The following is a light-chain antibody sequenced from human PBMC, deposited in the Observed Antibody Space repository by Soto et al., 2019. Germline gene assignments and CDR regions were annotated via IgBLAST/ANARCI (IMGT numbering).Light chain of an antibody. CDR2: WAS. CDR1: QSVLYSPNNKNY. J-gene: IGKJ2*01. V-gene: IGKV4-1*01. CDR3: QQCYNTPYT. Sequence: DIVMTQSPDSLAVSLGERAAINCKSSQSVLYSPNNKNYLAWYQQKPGQPPKLLIYWASTRESGVPDRFSGSGSGTDFTLTISSLQAEDVAVYYCQQCYNTPYTFGQGTKVDIK.